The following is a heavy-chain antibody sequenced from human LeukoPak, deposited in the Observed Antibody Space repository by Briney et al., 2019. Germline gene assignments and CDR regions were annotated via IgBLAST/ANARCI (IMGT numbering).Heavy chain of an antibody. Sequence: GGSLRLSCAASGFTFSSYGMHWVRQAPGKGLEWVAVIWYDGSTKYYTDSVKGRFTISRDNSKNTLYLQMNSLRAEDTAVYYCARGLYDSSGYYPTTFDNWGQGILVTVSS. CDR1: GFTFSSYG. CDR2: IWYDGSTK. J-gene: IGHJ4*02. D-gene: IGHD3-22*01. CDR3: ARGLYDSSGYYPTTFDN. V-gene: IGHV3-33*01.